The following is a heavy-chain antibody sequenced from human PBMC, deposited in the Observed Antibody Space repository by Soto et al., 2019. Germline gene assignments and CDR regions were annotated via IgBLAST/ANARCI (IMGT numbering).Heavy chain of an antibody. CDR1: GFSLSSSGVG. Sequence: QITLKESGPTLVKPTQTLTLTCTFSGFSLSSSGVGVGWIRQPPGEALEWLALIYWDDDRRYSPSLKSRLTITKDTSKNQVVLTMTNMDPVDTATYYCAHIMITFGRVFRKDAFDFWGQGTMVTVSS. CDR2: IYWDDDR. J-gene: IGHJ3*01. CDR3: AHIMITFGRVFRKDAFDF. D-gene: IGHD3-16*01. V-gene: IGHV2-5*02.